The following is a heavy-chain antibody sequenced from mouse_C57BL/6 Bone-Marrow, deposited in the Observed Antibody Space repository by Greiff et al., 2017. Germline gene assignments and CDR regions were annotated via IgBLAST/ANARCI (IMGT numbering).Heavy chain of an antibody. CDR1: GYSFTSYY. D-gene: IGHD6-1*01. CDR2: INPSSGST. Sequence: VQLKQSGPELVKPGASVKISCKASGYSFTSYYMNWVKQSPGKSLEWIGKINPSSGSTNYNEKFKSKATLTVDKSSSTAYMHLKSLTSEDCAVYYCASGSLGCFFADWGQGTLVTVSA. V-gene: IGHV1-42*01. CDR3: ASGSLGCFFAD. J-gene: IGHJ3*01.